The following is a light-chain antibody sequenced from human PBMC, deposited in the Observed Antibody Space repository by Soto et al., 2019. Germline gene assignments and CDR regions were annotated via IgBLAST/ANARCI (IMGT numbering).Light chain of an antibody. J-gene: IGLJ2*01. V-gene: IGLV6-57*01. CDR1: SGSIASNY. CDR2: DDN. Sequence: NFMLTQPHSVSESPGKTVTISCTRSSGSIASNYVQWYQQRTGSSPTTVIYDDNQRPSGVPDRFSGSIDSSSNSASLTISGLKTEDEADYYCQSYDSSNPVVFGGGTQLTVL. CDR3: QSYDSSNPVV.